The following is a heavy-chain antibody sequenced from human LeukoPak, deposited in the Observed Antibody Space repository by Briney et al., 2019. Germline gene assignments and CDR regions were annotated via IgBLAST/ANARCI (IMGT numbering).Heavy chain of an antibody. V-gene: IGHV4-59*01. J-gene: IGHJ4*02. D-gene: IGHD1-26*01. CDR1: GVSISNYY. Sequence: SETLSLTCTVSGVSISNYYWSWIRQPPGKRLEWIGYVFYSGSTNYSPSLKSRVTMSVDTSKNQFSLKLSSVTAADTAVYYCARGDQVGATSSSDYWGQGTLVTVSS. CDR2: VFYSGST. CDR3: ARGDQVGATSSSDY.